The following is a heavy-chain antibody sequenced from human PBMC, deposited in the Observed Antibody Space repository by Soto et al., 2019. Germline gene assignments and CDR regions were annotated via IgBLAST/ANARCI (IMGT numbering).Heavy chain of an antibody. CDR1: GYTFSTYG. D-gene: IGHD1-26*01. CDR2: LNGGTGQT. Sequence: ASVKVSCKASGYTFSTYGMHWVRQAPGQSLEWMGWLNGGTGQTRYSQRFQDRVIITRDTSASTGYMELSSLRSEDTAVYYCAELGRPGGRRYFDYWGQGTLVTVSS. J-gene: IGHJ4*02. V-gene: IGHV1-3*01. CDR3: AELGRPGGRRYFDY.